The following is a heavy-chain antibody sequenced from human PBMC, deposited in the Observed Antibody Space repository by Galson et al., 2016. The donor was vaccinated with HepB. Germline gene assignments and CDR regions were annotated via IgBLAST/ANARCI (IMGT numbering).Heavy chain of an antibody. J-gene: IGHJ4*02. CDR3: ARDLY. V-gene: IGHV3-30-3*01. Sequence: SLRLSCAASGFSFSDYAMHWVRQAPGKGLEWLAVILYDGSNKYYADCVKGRFTISRDNSKNTLYLQMNSLRREDTAGYYCARDLYWGQGTLVTVSS. CDR1: GFSFSDYA. CDR2: ILYDGSNK.